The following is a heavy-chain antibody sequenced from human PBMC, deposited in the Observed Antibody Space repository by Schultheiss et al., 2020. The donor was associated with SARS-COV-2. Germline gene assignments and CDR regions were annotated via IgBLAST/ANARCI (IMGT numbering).Heavy chain of an antibody. D-gene: IGHD4-17*01. Sequence: SETLSLTCTVSGGSISSYYWSWIRQPPGKGLEWIGYIYYSGSTYYNPSLKSRVTISVDTSKNQFSLKLSSVTAADTAMYYCARHVGRPPVTRPFDIWGQGTMVTVSS. CDR2: IYYSGST. CDR1: GGSISSYY. V-gene: IGHV4-59*08. CDR3: ARHVGRPPVTRPFDI. J-gene: IGHJ3*02.